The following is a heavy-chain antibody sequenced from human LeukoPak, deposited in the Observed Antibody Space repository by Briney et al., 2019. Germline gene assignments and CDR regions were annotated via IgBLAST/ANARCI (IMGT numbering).Heavy chain of an antibody. CDR2: INPSGGST. D-gene: IGHD2-15*01. J-gene: IGHJ6*02. CDR3: ARDHIVVVVAATPYYYYGMDV. Sequence: GASVKVSCKASGYTFTSYYMHWVRQAPGQGLEWMGIINPSGGSTSYAQKFQGRVTMTRDTSTSTVYMELSSLRSEDTAVYCCARDHIVVVVAATPYYYYGMDVWGQGTTVTVSS. CDR1: GYTFTSYY. V-gene: IGHV1-46*01.